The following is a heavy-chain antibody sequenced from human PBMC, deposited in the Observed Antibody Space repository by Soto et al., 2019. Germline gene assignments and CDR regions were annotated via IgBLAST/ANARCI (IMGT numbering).Heavy chain of an antibody. V-gene: IGHV1-18*04. J-gene: IGHJ4*02. CDR2: ISAYNGNT. D-gene: IGHD5-12*01. CDR3: ARVKMGTITGDY. CDR1: VCTFTSYG. Sequence: ASLKVSCKASVCTFTSYGLSWVRQAPGQGLEWMGWISAYNGNTNYAQKLQGRVTMATDTSTSTAYMELRSLRSDDTAVYYCARVKMGTITGDYWGQETLVTVSS.